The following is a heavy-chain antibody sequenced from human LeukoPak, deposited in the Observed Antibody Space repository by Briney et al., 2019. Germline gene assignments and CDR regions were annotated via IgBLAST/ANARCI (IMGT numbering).Heavy chain of an antibody. CDR1: GGSISSGSYY. CDR3: ARGAMVRGVIARFDP. Sequence: SETLSLTCTVSGGSISSGSYYWSWLRQPAGKGLEWIGRICTSGSTNYNPSLKSRVTISVDTSKNQFSLKLSSVTAADTAVYYCARGAMVRGVIARFDPWGQGTLVTVSS. V-gene: IGHV4-61*02. CDR2: ICTSGST. D-gene: IGHD3-10*01. J-gene: IGHJ5*02.